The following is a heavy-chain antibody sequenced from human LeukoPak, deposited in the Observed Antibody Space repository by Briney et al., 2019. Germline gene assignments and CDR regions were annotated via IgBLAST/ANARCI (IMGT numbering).Heavy chain of an antibody. J-gene: IGHJ4*02. D-gene: IGHD3-10*01. CDR2: IYYSGST. CDR1: GGSISSSSYY. Sequence: SETLSLTCTVSGGSISSSSYYWGWIRQPPGKGLEWIGSIYYSGSTYYNPSLKSRVTISVDTSKNQFSLKLSSVTAADTAVYYCARGALLWFGELTNYFDYWGQGTLVTVSS. V-gene: IGHV4-39*01. CDR3: ARGALLWFGELTNYFDY.